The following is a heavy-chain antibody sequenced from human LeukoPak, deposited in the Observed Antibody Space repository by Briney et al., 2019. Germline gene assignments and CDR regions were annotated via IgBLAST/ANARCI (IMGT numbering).Heavy chain of an antibody. D-gene: IGHD2-8*01. CDR1: GYYFFGYW. J-gene: IGHJ5*02. V-gene: IGHV5-51*01. Sequence: AGESLKISCKGFGYYFFGYWIGWVRQMPGKGLEWMGIIFPGDSQTYYSPSFQGQVTMSADKSINTAYLQWSSLKALDTAVYYCARFNAPRFVDNWFDPWGQGTLVTVS. CDR2: IFPGDSQT. CDR3: ARFNAPRFVDNWFDP.